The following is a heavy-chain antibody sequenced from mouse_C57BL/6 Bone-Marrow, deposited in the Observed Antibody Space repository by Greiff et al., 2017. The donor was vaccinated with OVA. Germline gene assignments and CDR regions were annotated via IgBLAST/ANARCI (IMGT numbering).Heavy chain of an antibody. CDR3: ARKLRLRNYYAMDY. V-gene: IGHV1-76*01. J-gene: IGHJ4*01. CDR1: GYTFTDYY. D-gene: IGHD3-2*02. Sequence: VKLMESGAELVRPGASVKLSCKASGYTFTDYYINWVKQRPGQGLEWIARIYPGSGNTYYNEKFKGKATLTAEKSSSTAYMQLSSLTSEDSAVYFCARKLRLRNYYAMDYWGQGTSVTVSS. CDR2: IYPGSGNT.